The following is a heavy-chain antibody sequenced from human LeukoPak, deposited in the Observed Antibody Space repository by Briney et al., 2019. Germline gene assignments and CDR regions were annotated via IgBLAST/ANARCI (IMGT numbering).Heavy chain of an antibody. V-gene: IGHV4-34*01. CDR3: ARGETYYYCYGMDV. Sequence: PSETLSLTCAVYGGSFSGYYWSWIRQPPGKGLEWIGEINHSGSTNYNPSLKSRVTISVDTSKNQFSLKLSSVTAADTAVYYCARGETYYYCYGMDVWGQGTTVTVSS. CDR1: GGSFSGYY. J-gene: IGHJ6*02. CDR2: INHSGST.